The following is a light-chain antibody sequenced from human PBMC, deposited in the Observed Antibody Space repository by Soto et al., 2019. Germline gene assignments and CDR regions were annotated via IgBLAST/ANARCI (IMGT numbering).Light chain of an antibody. CDR3: QQYNIWPPYT. CDR2: GAS. CDR1: QSVGSG. Sequence: EIVMTQSPATLSVSPGERATLSCRASQSVGSGLSWYQQKPGQAPRLLIYGASTRATGIPARFTGSGSGTQFTLTISSLQSEDYAVYYCQQYNIWPPYTFGQGTKVEIK. V-gene: IGKV3-15*01. J-gene: IGKJ2*01.